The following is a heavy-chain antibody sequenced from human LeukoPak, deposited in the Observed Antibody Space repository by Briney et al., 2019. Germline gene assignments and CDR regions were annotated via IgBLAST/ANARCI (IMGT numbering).Heavy chain of an antibody. V-gene: IGHV3-23*01. CDR1: GFTFSSYA. J-gene: IGHJ3*02. CDR3: AKGAAAFDI. Sequence: GGSLRLFRAASGFTFSSYAMSWVRQDPGKRLECVSSLSGSGGSTYFADSVKGRFTISRDNSKNTLYLQRNSLRAEDTAVYYCAKGAAAFDIWGQGTMVSVSS. CDR2: LSGSGGST. D-gene: IGHD6-13*01.